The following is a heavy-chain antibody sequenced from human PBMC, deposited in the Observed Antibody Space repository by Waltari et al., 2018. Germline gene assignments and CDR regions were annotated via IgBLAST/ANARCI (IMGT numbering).Heavy chain of an antibody. CDR1: GGSISSGRYY. CDR3: ARVRGSDYLDY. Sequence: QVQLQESGPGLVKPSQTLSLTCTVSGGSISSGRYYWSWIRQPAGKGLEWIGRFYTSGSPNYNPSRKSRVTISVDTSKNQFSLKLSSVTGADTAVYYCARVRGSDYLDYWGQGTLVTVSS. CDR2: FYTSGSP. V-gene: IGHV4-61*02. D-gene: IGHD3-10*01. J-gene: IGHJ4*02.